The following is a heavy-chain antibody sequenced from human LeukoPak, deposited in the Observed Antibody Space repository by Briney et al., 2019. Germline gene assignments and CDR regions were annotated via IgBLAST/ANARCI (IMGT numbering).Heavy chain of an antibody. V-gene: IGHV3-30-3*01. D-gene: IGHD2-2*01. CDR2: ISYDGSNK. J-gene: IGHJ5*02. CDR3: ARGDCSSTSCYYFT. Sequence: PGGSLRLSCAASGFTFSSYAMHWVRQAPGKGLEWVAVISYDGSNKYYADSVKGRFTISRDNSKNTLYLQMNSLRAEDTAVYYCARGDCSSTSCYYFTWGQGTLVTVSS. CDR1: GFTFSSYA.